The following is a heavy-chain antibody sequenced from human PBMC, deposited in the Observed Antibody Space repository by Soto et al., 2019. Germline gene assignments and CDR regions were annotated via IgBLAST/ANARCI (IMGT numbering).Heavy chain of an antibody. J-gene: IGHJ4*02. CDR2: ISTNGNTI. D-gene: IGHD2-15*01. CDR3: GRVDCGSGRCYRFDY. CDR1: GFTFSSYS. Sequence: SGGSLRLSCAASGFTFSSYSMSWVRQAPGKGLEWISYISTNGNTIYYADSVKGRFTISRDNAKISLYLQMNSLRSEDTAVYYCGRVDCGSGRCYRFDYWGQGTLVTVSS. V-gene: IGHV3-48*01.